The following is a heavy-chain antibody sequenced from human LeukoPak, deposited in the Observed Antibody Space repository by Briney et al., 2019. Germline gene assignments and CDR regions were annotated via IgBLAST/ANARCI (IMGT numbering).Heavy chain of an antibody. Sequence: PGGSLRLSCVASGFPFSSYWMTWARQAPGKGLEWVANIKQDGSKKSYVDSVKGRFTISRDNAKNSLYLQMNSLRAEDTAIYYCTRVGYIDEGIDYWGQGTLVTVS. V-gene: IGHV3-7*04. CDR3: TRVGYIDEGIDY. CDR1: GFPFSSYW. D-gene: IGHD5-24*01. J-gene: IGHJ4*02. CDR2: IKQDGSKK.